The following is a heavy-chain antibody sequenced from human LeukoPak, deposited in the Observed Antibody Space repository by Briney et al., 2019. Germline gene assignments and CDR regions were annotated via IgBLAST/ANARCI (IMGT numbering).Heavy chain of an antibody. V-gene: IGHV3-21*01. Sequence: GGSLRLSCAPSGFTFSSYSMNWVRQAPGKGLECVSSISSSSSYIYYADSVRGRFTISRDNAKNSLYLQMNSLRAEDTAVYYCARGWHCSSTSCSFSWFDPWGQGTLVTVSS. CDR3: ARGWHCSSTSCSFSWFDP. D-gene: IGHD2-2*01. CDR2: ISSSSSYI. CDR1: GFTFSSYS. J-gene: IGHJ5*02.